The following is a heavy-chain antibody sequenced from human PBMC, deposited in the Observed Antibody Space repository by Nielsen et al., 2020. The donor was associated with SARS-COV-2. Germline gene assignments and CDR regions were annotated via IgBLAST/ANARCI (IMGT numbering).Heavy chain of an antibody. Sequence: SETLSLTCAVSGASISSSNWWSWVRQPAGKGLEWIGEIYHSGNTNYNPSLKSRVTISVDKSKNQFSLRLISVTAADTAVYYCARLLTNTGNYFRFDPWGQGTLVTVSS. D-gene: IGHD1-26*01. CDR2: IYHSGNT. CDR3: ARLLTNTGNYFRFDP. J-gene: IGHJ5*02. CDR1: GASISSSNW. V-gene: IGHV4-4*02.